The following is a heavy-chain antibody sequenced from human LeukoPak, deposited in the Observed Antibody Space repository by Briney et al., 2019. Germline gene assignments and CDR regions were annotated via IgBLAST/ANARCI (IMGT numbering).Heavy chain of an antibody. V-gene: IGHV3-23*01. CDR1: GFTFSSYG. CDR2: ISGSGGST. Sequence: GGSLRLSCAASGFTFSSYGMSWVRQAPGKGLEWVSAISGSGGSTYYADSVKGRFTISRDNSKNTLYLQMNSLRAEDTAVYYCAKAPQRQYYYGSGSYYNSYYYYMDVWGKGTTVTISS. D-gene: IGHD3-10*01. CDR3: AKAPQRQYYYGSGSYYNSYYYYMDV. J-gene: IGHJ6*03.